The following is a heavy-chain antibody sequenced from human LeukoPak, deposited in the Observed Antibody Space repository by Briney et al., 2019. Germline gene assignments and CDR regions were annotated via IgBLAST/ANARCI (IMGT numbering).Heavy chain of an antibody. D-gene: IGHD6-13*01. CDR3: ASSNIAAAGTFDY. J-gene: IGHJ4*02. Sequence: SETLSLTCTVSGGSISSGGYYWSWIRQPPGKGLERIGHIYYSGSTNYNPSLKSRVTISVDTSKNQFSLKLSSVTAADTAVYYCASSNIAAAGTFDYWGQGTLVTVSS. CDR2: IYYSGST. CDR1: GGSISSGGYY. V-gene: IGHV4-61*08.